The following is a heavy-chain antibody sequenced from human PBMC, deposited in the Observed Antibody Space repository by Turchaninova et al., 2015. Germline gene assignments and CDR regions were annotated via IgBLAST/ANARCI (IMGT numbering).Heavy chain of an antibody. CDR3: ARHKSALFDY. Sequence: QLQLQESGPGLVKPSETLSLTCAVSGSSISSGYFWGGLLQPPGKGLEWIGRIYQSGSTYYNPSLKSRVTIAVDTAKNQFSLKLSSVTAADTAVYYCARHKSALFDYWGQGTLVTVSS. CDR2: IYQSGST. CDR1: GSSISSGYF. V-gene: IGHV4-38-2*01. J-gene: IGHJ4*02.